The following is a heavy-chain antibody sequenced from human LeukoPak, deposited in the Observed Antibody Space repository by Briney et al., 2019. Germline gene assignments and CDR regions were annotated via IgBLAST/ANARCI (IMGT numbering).Heavy chain of an antibody. CDR2: ISGDGGST. J-gene: IGHJ5*02. Sequence: GGSLRLSCAASGFTFDDYAMHWVRQAPGKGLEWVSLISGDGGSTYYADSVKGRFTISRDNSKNSLYLQMNSLRTEDTALYYCAKGIYSSGWLANWFDPWGQGTLVTVSS. CDR3: AKGIYSSGWLANWFDP. V-gene: IGHV3-43*02. CDR1: GFTFDDYA. D-gene: IGHD6-19*01.